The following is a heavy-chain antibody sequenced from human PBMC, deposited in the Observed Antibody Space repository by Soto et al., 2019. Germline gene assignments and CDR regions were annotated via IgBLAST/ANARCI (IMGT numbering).Heavy chain of an antibody. Sequence: SETLSLTCTVPCGSVSSGSFYWSWIRRPPGKGLEWIGYFYDSGSTNYNPSLRSRVTMSVDTSKNQFSLKLSSVTAADTAVYYCAASAPPATNYYYAMDVWGQGTTVTVSS. CDR2: FYDSGST. J-gene: IGHJ6*02. CDR1: CGSVSSGSFY. D-gene: IGHD5-12*01. CDR3: AASAPPATNYYYAMDV. V-gene: IGHV4-61*01.